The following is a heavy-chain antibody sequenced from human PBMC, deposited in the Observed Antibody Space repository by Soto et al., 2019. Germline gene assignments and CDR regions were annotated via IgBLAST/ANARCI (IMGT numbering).Heavy chain of an antibody. CDR3: ATEIAARPGRCYFDY. D-gene: IGHD6-6*01. CDR2: FDPEDGET. J-gene: IGHJ4*02. CDR1: GYTLTELS. V-gene: IGHV1-24*01. Sequence: ASVNVSCKVSGYTLTELSMHWVRQAPGKGLEWMGGFDPEDGETIYAQKFQGRVTMTEDTSTDTAYMELSSLRSEDTAVYYCATEIAARPGRCYFDYWGQGTLVTVSS.